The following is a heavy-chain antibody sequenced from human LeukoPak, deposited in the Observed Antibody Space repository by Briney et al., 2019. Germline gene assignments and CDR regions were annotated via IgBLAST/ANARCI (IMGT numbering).Heavy chain of an antibody. CDR2: ISSGSSTI. CDR3: ARDHNYFDY. CDR1: VFIFSSNR. J-gene: IGHJ4*02. Sequence: PGGSLRLSCGGCVFIFSSNRVNGVRQAPGKGLEWVSYISSGSSTIYYADSVKGRFTISRDNAKNSLYLQTNSLRDEDTAVYYCARDHNYFDYWGQGTLVTVSS. V-gene: IGHV3-48*02.